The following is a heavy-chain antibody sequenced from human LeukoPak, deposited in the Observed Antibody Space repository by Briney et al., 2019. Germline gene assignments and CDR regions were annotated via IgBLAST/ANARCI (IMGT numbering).Heavy chain of an antibody. V-gene: IGHV4-39*01. CDR2: IYYSGST. D-gene: IGHD6-13*01. J-gene: IGHJ3*02. CDR1: GGSISSSSYY. Sequence: SETLSLTCTVSGGSISSSSYYWGWGRQPPGKGLEWIGSIYYSGSTYYNPSLKSRVTISVDTSKNQFSLKLSSVTAADTAVYYCASQSSSFRAFDIWGQGTMVTVSS. CDR3: ASQSSSFRAFDI.